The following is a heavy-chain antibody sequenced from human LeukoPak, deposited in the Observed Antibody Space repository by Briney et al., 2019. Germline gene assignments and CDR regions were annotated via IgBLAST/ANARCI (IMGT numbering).Heavy chain of an antibody. D-gene: IGHD3-10*01. CDR2: VGTAGDT. V-gene: IGHV3-13*01. Sequence: PGGSLRLSCAASGFTFSTYDMHWVRQGAGNGLEWVSAVGTAGDTYYSGSVKGRLTISRENTKNSLFLQMNSLRAGDTAVYYCARSHLYYGSGIDYWGQGTLVTVSS. CDR1: GFTFSTYD. J-gene: IGHJ4*02. CDR3: ARSHLYYGSGIDY.